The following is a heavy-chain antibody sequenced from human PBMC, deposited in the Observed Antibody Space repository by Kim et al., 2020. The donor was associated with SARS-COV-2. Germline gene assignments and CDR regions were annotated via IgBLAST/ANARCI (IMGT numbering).Heavy chain of an antibody. CDR2: ISWNSGSI. V-gene: IGHV3-9*01. Sequence: GGSLRLSCAASGFTFDDYAMHWVRQAPGKSLEWVSGISWNSGSIGYADSVKGRFTISRDNAKNSLYLQMNSLRAEDTALYYCAKDLRMVWFGELSYGFDPWGQGTLVTVSS. J-gene: IGHJ5*02. CDR1: GFTFDDYA. D-gene: IGHD3-10*01. CDR3: AKDLRMVWFGELSYGFDP.